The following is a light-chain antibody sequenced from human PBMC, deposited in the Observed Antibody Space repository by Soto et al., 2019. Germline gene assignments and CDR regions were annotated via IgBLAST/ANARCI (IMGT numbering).Light chain of an antibody. CDR1: RSNIGAGYD. V-gene: IGLV1-40*01. Sequence: QSLLTQPPSVSGAPGQRVTISCTGSRSNIGAGYDVHWYQQLPGTAPKLLIYGNSNRPSGVPDRFSGSKSGTSASLAITGLQAEDEADYYCQSYDSSLSGAVVGGGTKLTVL. CDR2: GNS. CDR3: QSYDSSLSGAV. J-gene: IGLJ3*02.